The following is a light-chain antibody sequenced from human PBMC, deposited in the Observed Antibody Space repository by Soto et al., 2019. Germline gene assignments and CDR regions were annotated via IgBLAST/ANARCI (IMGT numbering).Light chain of an antibody. CDR2: AAS. J-gene: IGKJ2*01. CDR1: QGISSY. CDR3: QQYYSYART. V-gene: IGKV1-8*01. Sequence: AIRMTKSPSSFSASTGDRVTITCRASQGISSYLACYQQKPGKAPKLLIYAASTLQSGVPSRFSGSGSGTDFTLTISCLQSEDFATYYCQQYYSYARTFGQGTKLEIK.